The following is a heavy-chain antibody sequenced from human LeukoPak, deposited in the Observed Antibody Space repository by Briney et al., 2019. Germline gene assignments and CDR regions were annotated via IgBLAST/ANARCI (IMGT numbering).Heavy chain of an antibody. J-gene: IGHJ2*01. CDR1: GFTFDDYA. V-gene: IGHV3-9*01. CDR2: ISWNSGSI. CDR3: AKDHAAAPPNWYFDL. D-gene: IGHD2-2*01. Sequence: GRSLRLSCAASGFTFDDYAMHWVRQAPGKGLEWVSGISWNSGSIGYADSVKGRFTISRDNAKNSLYLQMNSLRAEDTALYYCAKDHAAAPPNWYFDLWGRGTLVTVSS.